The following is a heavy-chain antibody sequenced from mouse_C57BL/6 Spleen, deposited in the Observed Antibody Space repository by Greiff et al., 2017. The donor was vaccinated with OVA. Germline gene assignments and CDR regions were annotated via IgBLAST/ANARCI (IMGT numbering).Heavy chain of an antibody. CDR1: GFSLTSYG. V-gene: IGHV2-2*01. J-gene: IGHJ2*01. Sequence: VQLQQSGPGLVQPSQSLSITCTVSGFSLTSYGVHWVRQSPGKGLEWLGVIWSGGSTAYNAAFISRLSISKDNSKSQVFCKMNSLQADDTAIYYCARDYDDFDYWGQGTTLTVSS. CDR2: IWSGGST. D-gene: IGHD2-4*01. CDR3: ARDYDDFDY.